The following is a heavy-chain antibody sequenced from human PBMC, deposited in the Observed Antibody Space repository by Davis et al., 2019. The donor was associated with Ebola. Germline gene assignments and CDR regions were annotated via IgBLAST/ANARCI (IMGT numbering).Heavy chain of an antibody. CDR3: VRDYAVAFDI. V-gene: IGHV3-48*04. D-gene: IGHD2-2*01. J-gene: IGHJ3*02. CDR2: ISSGSRTI. CDR1: GFTFSSYS. Sequence: PGGSLRLSCAASGFTFSSYSMNWVRQAPGKGPVWVSFISSGSRTIYYADSVKGRFTISRDNAKMSLSLQMNSLRAEDTAVYYCVRDYAVAFDIWGQGTMVTVSS.